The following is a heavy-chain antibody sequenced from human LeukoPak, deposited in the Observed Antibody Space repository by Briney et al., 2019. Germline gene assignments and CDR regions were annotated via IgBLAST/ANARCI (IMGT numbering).Heavy chain of an antibody. J-gene: IGHJ5*02. Sequence: GESLKISCKGFGYSFTTYWIGWERQMPGKGLEWMGIIYPGDSDTRYSPSFQGQVTISADKSISTAYLQWSSLKASDTAMYYCARHRYYGSGSYLNWFDPWGQGTLVTVSS. CDR1: GYSFTTYW. CDR3: ARHRYYGSGSYLNWFDP. V-gene: IGHV5-51*01. D-gene: IGHD3-10*01. CDR2: IYPGDSDT.